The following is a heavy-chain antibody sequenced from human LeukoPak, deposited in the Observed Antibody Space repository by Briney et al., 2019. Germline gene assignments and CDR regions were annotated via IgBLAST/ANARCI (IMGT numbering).Heavy chain of an antibody. V-gene: IGHV3-53*01. J-gene: IGHJ4*02. CDR2: IYSGGTT. Sequence: GGSLRLSCAASGFTVSGNYMSWVRQAPGKGLEWVSIIYSGGTTYYADSVKGRFTLSRDDSKNTLYLQMNSLRAEDTAMYYCSRYNYFDFWGQGTLVTVSS. CDR3: SRYNYFDF. CDR1: GFTVSGNY.